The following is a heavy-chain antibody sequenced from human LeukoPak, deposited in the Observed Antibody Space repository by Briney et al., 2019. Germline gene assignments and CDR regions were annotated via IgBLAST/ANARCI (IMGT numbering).Heavy chain of an antibody. J-gene: IGHJ4*02. V-gene: IGHV3-11*01. Sequence: GGSLRLSCVVSGFTFRGHYMAWIRQAPGQGLEWIAYIGTRGRPLYFADSVKGRISASRDDGLNSLFLQMEGLTVEDTAIYYCARRALGPIGAFDHWGQGALVTVSS. D-gene: IGHD3-10*01. CDR3: ARRALGPIGAFDH. CDR2: IGTRGRPL. CDR1: GFTFRGHY.